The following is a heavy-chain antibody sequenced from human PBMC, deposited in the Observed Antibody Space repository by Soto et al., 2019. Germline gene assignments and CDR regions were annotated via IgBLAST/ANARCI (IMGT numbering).Heavy chain of an antibody. CDR1: GGSISNYY. J-gene: IGHJ4*02. CDR3: ARANYFDY. Sequence: QVQLQESGPGLVKPSETLSLTCTVSGGSISNYYWSWLRQPPGKRLEWIGYIYYSGSTNYNPSLKSRVTMSVDTSKNQCSLKLSFVTAADTAVYYCARANYFDYWGQGALVIVSS. V-gene: IGHV4-59*08. CDR2: IYYSGST.